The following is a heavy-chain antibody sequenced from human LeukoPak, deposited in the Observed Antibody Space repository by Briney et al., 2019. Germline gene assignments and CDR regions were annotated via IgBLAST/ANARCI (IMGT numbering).Heavy chain of an antibody. D-gene: IGHD6-13*01. J-gene: IGHJ4*02. CDR2: SSYSGSS. CDR1: GGSIGTNY. V-gene: IGHV4-59*01. Sequence: SETLSLTCSGSGGSIGTNYWSWIRQVPGKGLEGIGYSSYSGSSNYNPSLKSRVTISVDTSKTQFSLYLNSVTAADTAVYYCARSDTHHIHSSSWHFDYWGQGTLVTVSS. CDR3: ARSDTHHIHSSSWHFDY.